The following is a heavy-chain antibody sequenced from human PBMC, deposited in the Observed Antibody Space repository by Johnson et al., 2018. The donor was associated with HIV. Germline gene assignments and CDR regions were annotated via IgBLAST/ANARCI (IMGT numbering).Heavy chain of an antibody. CDR3: ARDSGSGWGGDAFDF. CDR2: ISYDGSNK. D-gene: IGHD6-19*01. Sequence: QVQLVESGGGLVQPGGSLRLSCAASGFTFSNYAMHWVRQAPGKGLEWVAVISYDGSNKYYADSVKGRFTISRDNSKNTLYLQMNSLRPEDTAVYYCARDSGSGWGGDAFDFWGQGTTVTVSS. CDR1: GFTFSNYA. V-gene: IGHV3-30*04. J-gene: IGHJ3*01.